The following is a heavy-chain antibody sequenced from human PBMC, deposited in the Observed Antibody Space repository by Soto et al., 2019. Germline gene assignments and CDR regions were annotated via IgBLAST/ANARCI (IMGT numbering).Heavy chain of an antibody. V-gene: IGHV1-2*04. D-gene: IGHD1-1*01. Sequence: ASVKVSCKASGYTFTCYYMHWVRQAPGQGLEWMGWINPNSGGTNYAQKFQGWVTMTRDTSISTAYMELSRLRSDDTAVYYCARDRETTGTTGDGGYYYYYMDVWGKGTTVTVSS. CDR2: INPNSGGT. J-gene: IGHJ6*03. CDR3: ARDRETTGTTGDGGYYYYYMDV. CDR1: GYTFTCYY.